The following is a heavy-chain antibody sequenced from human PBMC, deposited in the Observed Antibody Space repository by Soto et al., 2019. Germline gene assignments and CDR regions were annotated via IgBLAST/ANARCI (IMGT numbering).Heavy chain of an antibody. Sequence: ASVKVSCKASGYSFTDYHIHWVRQAPGQGXEWLGRINPKSGGTSTAQKFQGWVTMTTDTSISTASMELTRLTSDDTATYYCARGDSTDCSNGVCSFFYNHDMDVWGQGTTVTVFS. D-gene: IGHD2-8*01. CDR3: ARGDSTDCSNGVCSFFYNHDMDV. J-gene: IGHJ6*02. V-gene: IGHV1-2*04. CDR1: GYSFTDYH. CDR2: INPKSGGT.